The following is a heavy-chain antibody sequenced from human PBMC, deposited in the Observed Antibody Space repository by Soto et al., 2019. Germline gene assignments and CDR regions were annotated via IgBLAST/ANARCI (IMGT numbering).Heavy chain of an antibody. CDR3: ARVGGTGYSSGWYKDAFDI. CDR1: GFTFSDYY. Sequence: QVQLVESGGGLVKPGGSLRLSCAASGFTFSDYYMSWIRQAPGKGLEWVSCISSSSSYTNYADSVKGRFTISRDNAKNSLYLQMNSLRAEDTAVYYCARVGGTGYSSGWYKDAFDIWGQGTMVTVSS. CDR2: ISSSSSYT. J-gene: IGHJ3*02. V-gene: IGHV3-11*06. D-gene: IGHD6-19*01.